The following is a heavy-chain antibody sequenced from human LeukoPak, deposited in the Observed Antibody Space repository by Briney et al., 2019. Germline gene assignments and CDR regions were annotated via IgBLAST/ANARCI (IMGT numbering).Heavy chain of an antibody. CDR1: GDSVSSNSAA. J-gene: IGHJ3*02. D-gene: IGHD6-6*01. Sequence: SQTLSLTCAISGDSVSSNSAAWNWIRQSPSRGLEWLGRTYYRSKWYNDYAVSVKSRITINPDTSKNQFSLQLNSVTPEDMAVYYCARFGLSVAARHVGAFDIWGQGTMVTVSS. CDR2: TYYRSKWYN. CDR3: ARFGLSVAARHVGAFDI. V-gene: IGHV6-1*01.